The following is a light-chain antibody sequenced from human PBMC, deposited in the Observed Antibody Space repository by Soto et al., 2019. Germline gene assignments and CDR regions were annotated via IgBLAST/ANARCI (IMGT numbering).Light chain of an antibody. CDR2: AAS. CDR1: QSISSY. CDR3: QQSYSTPPET. Sequence: DIQMTQSPSSLSASVGDRVTITCRASQSISSYLNWYQHKPGKAPKLLIYAASSLQSGVPSRFSGSGSGTDFTLTISSLQPEDFATYYCQQSYSTPPETFGQGTKVDI. J-gene: IGKJ1*01. V-gene: IGKV1-39*01.